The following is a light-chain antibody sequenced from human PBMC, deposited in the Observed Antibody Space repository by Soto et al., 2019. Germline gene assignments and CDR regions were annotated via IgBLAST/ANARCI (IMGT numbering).Light chain of an antibody. CDR1: QSVSNNY. CDR2: GAS. J-gene: IGKJ3*01. Sequence: EIVLTQSPGTLSLSPGERATLSCRASQSVSNNYLAWYQQKPGQAPRLLIYGASSRATGIPDRFSGSGSGTDFTLTISRLEPEDFAVYYCHQYDNSLFTFGPGTKVDIK. V-gene: IGKV3-20*01. CDR3: HQYDNSLFT.